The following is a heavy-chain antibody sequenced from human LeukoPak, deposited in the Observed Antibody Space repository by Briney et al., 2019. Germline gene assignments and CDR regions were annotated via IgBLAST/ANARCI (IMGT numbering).Heavy chain of an antibody. V-gene: IGHV3-30*18. CDR3: AKDKWLEYYFDY. CDR2: ISYDGSNK. Sequence: GGSLRLSCAASGFTFSSYGMHWVRQAPGKGLEWVAVISYDGSNKYYAESVKGRFTISRDNSKNTLYLQMNSLRAEDTAVYYCAKDKWLEYYFDYWGQGTLVTVSS. J-gene: IGHJ4*02. D-gene: IGHD3-22*01. CDR1: GFTFSSYG.